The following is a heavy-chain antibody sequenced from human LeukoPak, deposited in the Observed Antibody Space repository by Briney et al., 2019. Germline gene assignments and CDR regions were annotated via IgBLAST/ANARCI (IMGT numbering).Heavy chain of an antibody. D-gene: IGHD4-17*01. CDR3: VRDRTTVTTRHFDY. Sequence: GGSLRLSCAASGFTFSSYVMHWVRQAPGKGLEWAAYIWYDGSDKYYAGSVKGRFTISRDNSKNTPYLEMNSLRAEDTAVYYCVRDRTTVTTRHFDYWGQGTLVTVSS. V-gene: IGHV3-33*01. CDR2: IWYDGSDK. J-gene: IGHJ4*02. CDR1: GFTFSSYV.